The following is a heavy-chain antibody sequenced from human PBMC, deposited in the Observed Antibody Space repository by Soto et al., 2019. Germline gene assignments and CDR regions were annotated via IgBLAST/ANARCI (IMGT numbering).Heavy chain of an antibody. CDR3: ARDGIAARRYGMDV. D-gene: IGHD6-6*01. V-gene: IGHV4-34*01. J-gene: IGHJ6*02. Sequence: ERLGRTGSFYGGSFSGYSWSWIDQPPGKRLEWIGETNHSGSTNYNPSLKSRVPISVDTSKNQFYLKLSSVTAADTAVYYCARDGIAARRYGMDVWGQGTKVTVYS. CDR1: GGSFSGYS. CDR2: TNHSGST.